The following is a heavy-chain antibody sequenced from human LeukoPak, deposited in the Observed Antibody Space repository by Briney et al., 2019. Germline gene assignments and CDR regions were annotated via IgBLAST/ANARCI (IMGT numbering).Heavy chain of an antibody. D-gene: IGHD3-22*01. J-gene: IGHJ3*02. CDR3: ARSLYYDSSGYYHDAFDI. CDR1: DGSISHYF. CDR2: IYASGST. V-gene: IGHV4-4*09. Sequence: SETLSLTCTISDGSISHYFWSWIRQPPGKGLEWIGYIYASGSTTYNPSLKSRVTISVDTSKNQFSLKLSSVTAADTAVYYCARSLYYDSSGYYHDAFDIWGQGTMVTVSS.